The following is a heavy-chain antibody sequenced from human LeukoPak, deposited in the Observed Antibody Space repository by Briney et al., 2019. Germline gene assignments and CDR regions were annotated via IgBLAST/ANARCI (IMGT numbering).Heavy chain of an antibody. CDR3: ARGYYYDRGAFDI. CDR2: ISYTGST. V-gene: IGHV4-59*01. Sequence: SETLSLTCTVSVGSISSYYWNWIRQPPGKGLEWIGYISYTGSTNYNPSLKSRVTLSLDTSKNQFSLNLSSVTAADTAVYYCARGYYYDRGAFDIWGQGTMVTVSS. CDR1: VGSISSYY. J-gene: IGHJ3*02. D-gene: IGHD3-22*01.